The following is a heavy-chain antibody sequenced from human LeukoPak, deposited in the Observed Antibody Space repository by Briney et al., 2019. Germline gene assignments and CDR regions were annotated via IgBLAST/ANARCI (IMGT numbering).Heavy chain of an antibody. CDR2: IYYSGST. Sequence: PSETLSLTCIVSGGSISSGDHYWRWIRQPPGKGLEWIGYIYYSGSTYYNPSLKSRVTISVDTSKNQFSLKLSSVTAADTAVYYCARAVYYYDSSGYQTVYYYYGMDVWGQGTTVTVSS. CDR3: ARAVYYYDSSGYQTVYYYYGMDV. D-gene: IGHD3-22*01. J-gene: IGHJ6*02. V-gene: IGHV4-61*08. CDR1: GGSISSGDHY.